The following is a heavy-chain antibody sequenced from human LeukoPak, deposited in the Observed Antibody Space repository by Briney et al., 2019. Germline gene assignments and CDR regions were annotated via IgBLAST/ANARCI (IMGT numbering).Heavy chain of an antibody. D-gene: IGHD3-3*01. J-gene: IGHJ4*02. Sequence: GGSLRLSCAASGFTFSSYSMTWVRQAPGKGLEWVSYISSSSSTIYYADSVKGRFTISRDNAKNSLYLQMNSLRAEDTAVYYCARMTFPGVVISFSFDYWGQGTLVTVSS. V-gene: IGHV3-48*01. CDR3: ARMTFPGVVISFSFDY. CDR1: GFTFSSYS. CDR2: ISSSSSTI.